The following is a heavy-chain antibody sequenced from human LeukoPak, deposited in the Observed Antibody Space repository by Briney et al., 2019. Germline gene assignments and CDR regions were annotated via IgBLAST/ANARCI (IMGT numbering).Heavy chain of an antibody. CDR3: AKKVLWFGDTKYYGMDV. D-gene: IGHD3-10*01. CDR1: GFTFSSYG. J-gene: IGHJ6*04. Sequence: GGSPRLSCAASGFTFSSYGMHWVRQAPGKGLEWVAVISYDGSNKYYADSVKGRFTISRDNSKNTLYLQMNSLRAEDTAVYYCAKKVLWFGDTKYYGMDVWGKGTTVTVSS. CDR2: ISYDGSNK. V-gene: IGHV3-30*18.